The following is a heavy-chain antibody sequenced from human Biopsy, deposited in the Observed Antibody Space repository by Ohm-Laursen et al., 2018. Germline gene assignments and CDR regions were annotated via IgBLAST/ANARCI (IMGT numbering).Heavy chain of an antibody. CDR3: AKDKGAHINYGDLYYFDS. CDR2: IDWNRGSI. D-gene: IGHD3-10*01. CDR1: RFTFEDYA. Sequence: SLRLSCSASRFTFEDYAMHWVRLTPGKGLEWVPGIDWNRGSIAYGDSVKGRFTISRDNGKNFLYLQMSSLRVEDTALYFCAKDKGAHINYGDLYYFDSWGPGTMVTVSA. V-gene: IGHV3-9*01. J-gene: IGHJ4*02.